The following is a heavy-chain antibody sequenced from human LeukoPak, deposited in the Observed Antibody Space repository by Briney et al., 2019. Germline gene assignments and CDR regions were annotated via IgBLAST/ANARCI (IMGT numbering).Heavy chain of an antibody. D-gene: IGHD4-23*01. Sequence: SETLSLTCTVSGYSISSGYYWGWIRQPPGKGLGWIGSIYYSGSTNYNPSLKSRVTISVDTSKNQFSLKLSSVTAADTAVYYCAREAITNRTVVWGQGTLVTVSS. CDR3: AREAITNRTVV. J-gene: IGHJ4*02. CDR1: GYSISSGYY. V-gene: IGHV4-38-2*02. CDR2: IYYSGST.